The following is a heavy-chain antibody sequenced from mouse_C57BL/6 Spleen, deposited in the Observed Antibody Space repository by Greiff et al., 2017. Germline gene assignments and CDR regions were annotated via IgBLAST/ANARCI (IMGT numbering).Heavy chain of an antibody. J-gene: IGHJ4*01. CDR3: ARHEGVYYGYDYYAMDY. CDR2: FYPGSGSI. V-gene: IGHV1-62-2*01. D-gene: IGHD2-2*01. CDR1: GYTFTEYT. Sequence: QVHVKQSGAELVKPGASVKLSCKASGYTFTEYTIHWVKQRSGQGLEWIGWFYPGSGSIKYNEKFKDKATLTADKSSSTVYMELSRLTSEDSAVYFCARHEGVYYGYDYYAMDYWGQGTSVTVSS.